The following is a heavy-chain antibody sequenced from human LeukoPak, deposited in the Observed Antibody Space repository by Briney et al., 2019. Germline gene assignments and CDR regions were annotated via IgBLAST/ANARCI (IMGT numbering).Heavy chain of an antibody. Sequence: PGGSLRLSCAASGFTFSSYSMNWVRQAPGKGLEWVSSISSSSSYIYYADSVKGRFTISRDNAKNSLYLQMNSLRAEDTAVYYCARAPLGLQFEAFDIWGQGTMVTVSS. D-gene: IGHD5-24*01. V-gene: IGHV3-21*01. J-gene: IGHJ3*02. CDR1: GFTFSSYS. CDR3: ARAPLGLQFEAFDI. CDR2: ISSSSSYI.